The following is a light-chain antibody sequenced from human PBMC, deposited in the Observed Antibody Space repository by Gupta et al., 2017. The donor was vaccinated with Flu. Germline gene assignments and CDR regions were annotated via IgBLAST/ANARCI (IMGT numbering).Light chain of an antibody. V-gene: IGLV4-69*01. CDR1: SEHTTYA. Sequence: QLVLTQSPSASASVKLTCTLSSEHTTYAIAWHQQQPEKGPRFLMKVNSDGSHNKGDGIPDRFSASSSGAERYLNISRLQSEDEADYYCQTWATGIRVFGGGTKLTVL. CDR2: VNSDGSH. J-gene: IGLJ3*02. CDR3: QTWATGIRV.